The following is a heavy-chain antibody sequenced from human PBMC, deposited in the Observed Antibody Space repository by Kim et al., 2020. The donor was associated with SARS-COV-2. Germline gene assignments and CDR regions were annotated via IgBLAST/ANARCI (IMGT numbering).Heavy chain of an antibody. CDR3: ARERYYYGSGSTSYYYGMDV. CDR1: GGSISSYY. V-gene: IGHV4-59*01. D-gene: IGHD3-10*01. J-gene: IGHJ6*02. CDR2: IYYSGST. Sequence: SETLSLTCTVSGGSISSYYWSWIRQPPGKGLEWIGYIYYSGSTNYNPSLKSRVTISVDTSKNQFSLKLSSVTAADTAVYYCARERYYYGSGSTSYYYGMDVWGQGTTVTVSS.